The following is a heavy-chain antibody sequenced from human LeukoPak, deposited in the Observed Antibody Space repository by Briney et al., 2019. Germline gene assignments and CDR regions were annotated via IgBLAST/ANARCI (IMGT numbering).Heavy chain of an antibody. CDR1: GFSFSGHW. CDR2: ISPTGSTT. D-gene: IGHD6-13*01. J-gene: IGHJ4*02. Sequence: GGSPRLSCAASGFSFSGHWMHWARQLPGKGLVWVSRISPTGSTTSYADSVKGRFTVSRDNAKNTLYLQVNNLRAGDTAVYYCARGPSSNWSGLDFWGQGTLLTVSS. V-gene: IGHV3-74*01. CDR3: ARGPSSNWSGLDF.